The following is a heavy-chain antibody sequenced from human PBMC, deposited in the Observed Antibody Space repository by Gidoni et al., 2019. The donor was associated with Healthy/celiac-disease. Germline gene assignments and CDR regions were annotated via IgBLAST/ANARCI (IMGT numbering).Heavy chain of an antibody. V-gene: IGHV3-30*18. J-gene: IGHJ6*02. CDR1: GFTFSSYG. D-gene: IGHD2-2*01. CDR2: ISYDGSNK. Sequence: QVQLVESGGGVVQPGRSLRLSCAASGFTFSSYGMPWVRQAPGKGLERVAVISYDGSNKYYADSGKGRFTISRDNSKNTLYLQMNSLRAEDTAVYYCAKDLGYCSSTSCPLNYYYYGMDVWGQGTTVTVSS. CDR3: AKDLGYCSSTSCPLNYYYYGMDV.